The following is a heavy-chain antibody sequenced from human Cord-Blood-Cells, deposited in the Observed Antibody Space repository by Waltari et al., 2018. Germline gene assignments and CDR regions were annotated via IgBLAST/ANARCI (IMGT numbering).Heavy chain of an antibody. J-gene: IGHJ4*02. V-gene: IGHV4-38-2*02. CDR1: GYFISSGYY. D-gene: IGHD6-6*01. CDR3: ARDPRQLGFDY. CDR2: IYHSGST. Sequence: QVQLQESGPGLVKPSETLSLTCAVSGYFISSGYYWGWIRQPPGKGLEWIGSIYHSGSTYYNPSLKSRVTISVDTSKNQFSLNLSSVTAADTAVYYCARDPRQLGFDYWGQGTLVTVSS.